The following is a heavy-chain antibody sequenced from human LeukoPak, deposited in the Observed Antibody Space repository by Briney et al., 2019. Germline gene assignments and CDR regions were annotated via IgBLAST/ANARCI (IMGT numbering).Heavy chain of an antibody. CDR1: GCTFSNYA. CDR3: AKDGLPGQVAGRFDY. CDR2: ISGSGGST. Sequence: GGSLRLSCATSGCTFSNYAMSWVRQAPGMGLEWVSAISGSGGSTYYADSGKGRFAIFRDYSKNTLYLQMNSLGAEDTAVYYCAKDGLPGQVAGRFDYWGQGTLVTVSS. J-gene: IGHJ4*02. V-gene: IGHV3-23*01. D-gene: IGHD5-12*01.